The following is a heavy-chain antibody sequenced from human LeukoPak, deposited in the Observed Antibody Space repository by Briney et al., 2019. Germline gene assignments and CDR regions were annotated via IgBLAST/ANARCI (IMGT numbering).Heavy chain of an antibody. Sequence: PGGSLRLSCAASGFTSSAYWMHWVRQAPGKGLEWVAVISYDGSNKYYADSVKGRFTISRDNSKNTLYLQMNSLRAEDTAVYYCARDSEMAPYYYYMDVWGKGTTVTVSS. V-gene: IGHV3-30*03. CDR3: ARDSEMAPYYYYMDV. CDR2: ISYDGSNK. D-gene: IGHD5-24*01. J-gene: IGHJ6*03. CDR1: GFTSSAYW.